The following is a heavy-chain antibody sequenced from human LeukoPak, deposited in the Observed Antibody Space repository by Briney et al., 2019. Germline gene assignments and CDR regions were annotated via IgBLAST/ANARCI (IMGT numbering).Heavy chain of an antibody. CDR2: IYTSGST. Sequence: SETLSLTCTVSGGSISSYYWSWIRQPAGKGLEWIGRIYTSGSTHYNPSLKSRVTMSVDTSKNQFSLKLSSVTAADTAVYYCARDATYPIAASCIHPFDYWGQGTLVTVSS. CDR3: ARDATYPIAASCIHPFDY. J-gene: IGHJ4*02. V-gene: IGHV4-4*07. CDR1: GGSISSYY. D-gene: IGHD6-13*01.